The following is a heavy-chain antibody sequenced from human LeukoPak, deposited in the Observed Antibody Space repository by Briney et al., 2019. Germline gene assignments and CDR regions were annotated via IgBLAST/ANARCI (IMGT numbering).Heavy chain of an antibody. J-gene: IGHJ5*02. CDR1: GGSISSGSYC. CDR2: IYTGGST. V-gene: IGHV4-61*02. D-gene: IGHD4-17*01. Sequence: SQTLSLTCTVAGGSISSGSYCWSWIRQPAGKGLEWIGRIYTGGSTNYNPSLKSRVTISIDTSKNQFSLTLTSVTAADTGVYYCARETRDYPGWFDPWGQGTLVTVSS. CDR3: ARETRDYPGWFDP.